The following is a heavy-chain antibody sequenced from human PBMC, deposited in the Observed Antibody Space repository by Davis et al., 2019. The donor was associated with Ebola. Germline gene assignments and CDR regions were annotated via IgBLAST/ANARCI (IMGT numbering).Heavy chain of an antibody. CDR3: ARGDDSSGYYYDYYFDY. V-gene: IGHV1-69*06. Sequence: AASVKVSCKASGGTFSSYAISWVRQAPGQGLEWMGGIIPIFGTANYAQKFQGRVTITADKSTSTAYMELSSLRSEDTAVYYCARGDDSSGYYYDYYFDYWGQGTLVTVSS. J-gene: IGHJ4*02. D-gene: IGHD3-22*01. CDR1: GGTFSSYA. CDR2: IIPIFGTA.